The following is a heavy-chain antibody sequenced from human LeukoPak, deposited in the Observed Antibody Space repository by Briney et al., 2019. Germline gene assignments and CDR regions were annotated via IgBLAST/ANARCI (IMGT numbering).Heavy chain of an antibody. V-gene: IGHV4-59*06. CDR3: ARVAVAGTSEAY. CDR2: IYYSGST. D-gene: IGHD6-19*01. Sequence: SETLSLTCTVSGGSISSYYWSWIRQPAGKGLEWIGYIYYSGSTYYNPSLKSRVTISVDTSKNQFSLKLSSVTAADTAVYYCARVAVAGTSEAYWGQGTLVTVSS. CDR1: GGSISSYY. J-gene: IGHJ4*02.